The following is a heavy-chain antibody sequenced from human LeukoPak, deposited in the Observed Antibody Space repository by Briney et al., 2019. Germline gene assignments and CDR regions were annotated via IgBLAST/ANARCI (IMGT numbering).Heavy chain of an antibody. Sequence: SETLSLTCTVSGGSISSGNYYWNWIRQPAGKGLEWIGRIYTSGSTNFNPSLKSRVTISVDTSKNQFSLKLSSVTAADTAVYYCARHRAYCGGDCYSRGVNWFDPWGQGTLVTVSS. D-gene: IGHD2-21*02. J-gene: IGHJ5*02. CDR1: GGSISSGNYY. CDR3: ARHRAYCGGDCYSRGVNWFDP. V-gene: IGHV4-61*02. CDR2: IYTSGST.